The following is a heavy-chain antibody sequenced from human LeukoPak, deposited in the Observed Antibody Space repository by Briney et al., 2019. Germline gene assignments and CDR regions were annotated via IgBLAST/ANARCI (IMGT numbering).Heavy chain of an antibody. CDR3: STGYDSASHDGY. V-gene: IGHV3-15*01. J-gene: IGHJ1*01. CDR1: GFTFRYVW. D-gene: IGHD3-22*01. CDR2: IRGGGAT. Sequence: GGSLRLCCAAAGFTFRYVWMNWGRQAPGKGLEWGARIRGGGATHYAAPVKGRFTISREDLETTLYLQMNSLQSEDTGVYFCSTGYDSASHDGYWGPGTQVTVSS.